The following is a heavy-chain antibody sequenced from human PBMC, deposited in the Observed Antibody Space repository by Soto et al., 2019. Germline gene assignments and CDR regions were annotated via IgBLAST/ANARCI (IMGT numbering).Heavy chain of an antibody. D-gene: IGHD3-22*01. CDR1: GGTFSSYA. CDR3: ARLPSLNTYYYDSSGH. J-gene: IGHJ4*02. CDR2: IIPIFGTA. Sequence: AASVKVSCKASGGTFSSYAISWVRQAPGQGLEWMGGIIPIFGTANYAQKFQGRVTITADESTSTAYMELSSLRSEDTAVYYCARLPSLNTYYYDSSGHWGQGTLVTVSS. V-gene: IGHV1-69*13.